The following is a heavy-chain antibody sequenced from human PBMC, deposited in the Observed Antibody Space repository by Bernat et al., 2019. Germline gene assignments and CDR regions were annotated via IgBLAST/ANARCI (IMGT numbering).Heavy chain of an antibody. CDR1: GFTFSSYS. CDR3: ARDHSITGTMGHIDFDY. CDR2: ISSSSSYI. V-gene: IGHV3-21*01. D-gene: IGHD1-7*01. Sequence: EVQLVESGGGLVKPGGSLRLSCAASGFTFSSYSMNWVRQAPGKGLEWVSSISSSSSYIYYADSVKGRFTISRDNAKNSLYLQMNSLRAEDTAVYYCARDHSITGTMGHIDFDYWGQGTLVTVSS. J-gene: IGHJ4*02.